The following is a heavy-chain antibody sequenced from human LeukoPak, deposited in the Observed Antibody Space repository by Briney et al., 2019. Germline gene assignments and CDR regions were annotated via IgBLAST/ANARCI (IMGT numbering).Heavy chain of an antibody. J-gene: IGHJ4*02. CDR2: IYPGDSDT. Sequence: KDGESLKISCKGSGYSFTSYWIGWVRQMPGKGLEWMAIIYPGDSDTRYSPSFQGQVTISADKSISTAYLQWSSLKASDTAMYYCARSPPDYYDSSGYPDYWGQGTLVTVSS. CDR3: ARSPPDYYDSSGYPDY. CDR1: GYSFTSYW. D-gene: IGHD3-22*01. V-gene: IGHV5-51*01.